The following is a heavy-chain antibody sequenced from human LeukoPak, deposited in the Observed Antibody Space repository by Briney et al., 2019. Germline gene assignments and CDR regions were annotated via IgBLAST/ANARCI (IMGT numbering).Heavy chain of an antibody. J-gene: IGHJ4*02. CDR1: GFTFSSYA. D-gene: IGHD4-11*01. V-gene: IGHV3-30*04. CDR3: ARSYHFYSNYYFDY. CDR2: ISYDGSNK. Sequence: GRSLRLSCAASGFTFSSYAMHWVRQAPGKGLEWVAVISYDGSNKYYADSVKGRFTISRDNSKNTLYLQTNSLRAEDTAVYYCARSYHFYSNYYFDYWGQGTLVTVSS.